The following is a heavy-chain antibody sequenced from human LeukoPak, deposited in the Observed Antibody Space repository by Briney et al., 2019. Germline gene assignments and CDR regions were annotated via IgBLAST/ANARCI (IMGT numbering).Heavy chain of an antibody. CDR2: IGIAGDT. Sequence: GGSLRLSCAASGFTFSSYDMHWVRQAPGRGLEWVSAIGIAGDTYYPDSVKGRFTISRENAKNSMYLQMNSLKDGDTAVYYCIRGGIQVSGIDAFDIWGQGTMVTVSS. V-gene: IGHV3-13*01. J-gene: IGHJ3*02. CDR1: GFTFSSYD. CDR3: IRGGIQVSGIDAFDI. D-gene: IGHD5/OR15-5a*01.